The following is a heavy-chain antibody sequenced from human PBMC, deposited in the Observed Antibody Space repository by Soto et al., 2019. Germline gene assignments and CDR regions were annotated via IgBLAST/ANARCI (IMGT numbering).Heavy chain of an antibody. CDR2: IYHSGST. CDR1: GGSISSSNW. CDR3: ARDRVVATTNYYYYGMDV. J-gene: IGHJ6*02. Sequence: QVQLQESGPGLVKPSGTLSLTCAVSGGSISSSNWWSWVRQPPGKGLEWIGEIYHSGSTNYNPSLKSRVTISVDTSKNQFSLKLSSVTAADTAVYYCARDRVVATTNYYYYGMDVWGQGTTVTVSS. D-gene: IGHD5-12*01. V-gene: IGHV4-4*02.